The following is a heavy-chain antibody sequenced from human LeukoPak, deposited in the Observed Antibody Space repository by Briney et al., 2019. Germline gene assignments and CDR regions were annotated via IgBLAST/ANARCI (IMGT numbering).Heavy chain of an antibody. CDR1: GGSISSYY. CDR2: IYYSGST. V-gene: IGHV4-59*12. J-gene: IGHJ4*02. CDR3: ASKKIVGATPFDY. D-gene: IGHD1-26*01. Sequence: SETLPLTCTVSGGSISSYYWSWIRQPPGKGLEWIGYIYYSGSTNYNPSLKSRVTISVDTSKNQFSLKLSSVTAADTAVYYCASKKIVGATPFDYWGQGTLVTVSS.